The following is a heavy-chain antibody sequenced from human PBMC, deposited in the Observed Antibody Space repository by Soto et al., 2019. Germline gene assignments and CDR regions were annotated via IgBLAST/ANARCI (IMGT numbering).Heavy chain of an antibody. Sequence: GGSLRLSCAASGFTFSSYAMHWARQAPGKGLEWVTVISIRGGSAYYADSVGGRFTISRDNSKNTLYLQMNSLRAEDTAVYYCAKGGKKVLRYFDWLSSKYNWFDPWGQGTLVTVSS. CDR2: ISIRGGSA. J-gene: IGHJ5*02. CDR1: GFTFSSYA. D-gene: IGHD3-9*01. CDR3: AKGGKKVLRYFDWLSSKYNWFDP. V-gene: IGHV3-23*01.